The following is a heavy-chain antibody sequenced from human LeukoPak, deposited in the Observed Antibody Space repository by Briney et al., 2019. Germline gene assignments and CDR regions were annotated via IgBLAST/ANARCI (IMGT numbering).Heavy chain of an antibody. CDR3: ARSFPYCSSTSCYPDY. J-gene: IGHJ4*02. D-gene: IGHD2-2*01. CDR2: IYTSGST. V-gene: IGHV4-61*02. Sequence: SETLSLTCTVFGGSISSGSYYWSWIRRPAGKGLEWIGRIYTSGSTNYNPSLKSRVTISVDTSKNQFSLKLSSVTAADTAVYYCARSFPYCSSTSCYPDYWGQGTLVTVSS. CDR1: GGSISSGSYY.